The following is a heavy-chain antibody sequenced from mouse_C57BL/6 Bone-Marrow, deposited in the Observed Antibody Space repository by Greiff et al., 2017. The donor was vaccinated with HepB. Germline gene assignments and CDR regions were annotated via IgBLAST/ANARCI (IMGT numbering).Heavy chain of an antibody. Sequence: EVKLVESEGGLVQPGSSMKLSCTASGFTFSDYYMAWVRQVPEKGLEWVANINYDGSSTYYLDSLKSRFIISRDNAKNILYLQMSSLKSEDTATYYCARGDSSGYDYWGQGTLVTVSA. CDR1: GFTFSDYY. J-gene: IGHJ3*01. D-gene: IGHD3-2*02. CDR2: INYDGSST. V-gene: IGHV5-16*01. CDR3: ARGDSSGYDY.